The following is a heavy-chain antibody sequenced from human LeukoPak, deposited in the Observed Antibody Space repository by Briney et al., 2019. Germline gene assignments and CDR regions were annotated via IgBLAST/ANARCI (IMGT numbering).Heavy chain of an antibody. J-gene: IGHJ4*02. CDR1: GYTFTSYD. CDR2: MNPNSGNT. D-gene: IGHD3-22*01. CDR3: ARSDSSGLDY. V-gene: IGHV1-8*01. Sequence: GASVKLSCKASGYTFTSYDINWVRQATGQGLEWMGWMNPNSGNTGCAQKFQGRVTMTRNTSISTAYMELSSLRSEDTAVYYCARSDSSGLDYWGQGTLVTVSS.